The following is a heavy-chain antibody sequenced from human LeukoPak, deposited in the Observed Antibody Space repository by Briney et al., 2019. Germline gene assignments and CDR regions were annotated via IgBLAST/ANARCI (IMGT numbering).Heavy chain of an antibody. CDR1: GFTFSSYA. Sequence: PGGSLRLSCAASGFTFSSYAMSWVRQAPGKGLEWVSAISGSGGSTYYADSVKGRFTISRDNSKNTLYLQVNSLRAEDTAVYYCAKDRGYCSSASCYTPFDYWGQGTLVTVSS. D-gene: IGHD2-2*02. CDR3: AKDRGYCSSASCYTPFDY. J-gene: IGHJ4*02. CDR2: ISGSGGST. V-gene: IGHV3-23*01.